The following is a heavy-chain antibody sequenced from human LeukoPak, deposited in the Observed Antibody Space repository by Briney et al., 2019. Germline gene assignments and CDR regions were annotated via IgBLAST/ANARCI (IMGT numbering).Heavy chain of an antibody. CDR3: ARGDNWNYFDY. Sequence: PSETLSLTCTVSGDSITSYYWNWIRQPAGTGLEWIGRMFTSGSTSYNPSLKRRATMSLDTSKNQFYLKPTSVAAADTAVYYCARGDNWNYFDYWGQGTLVTVSS. V-gene: IGHV4-4*07. CDR2: MFTSGST. CDR1: GDSITSYY. D-gene: IGHD1-1*01. J-gene: IGHJ4*02.